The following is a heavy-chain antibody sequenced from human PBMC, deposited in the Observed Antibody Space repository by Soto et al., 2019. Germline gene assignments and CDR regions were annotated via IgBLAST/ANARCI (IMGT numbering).Heavy chain of an antibody. CDR2: IYPGNSDT. CDR3: TRSPTLHFQHPAFFDY. CDR1: GYSSPWHW. J-gene: IGHJ4*02. V-gene: IGHV5-51*01. D-gene: IGHD3-3*02. Sequence: GESLKLSCKHSGYSSPWHWIAWVRQTPGKGLEWMGIIYPGNSDTRYTPSFQGSVTISADKSFNTAYFQWSRLKAVDTAMYYVTRSPTLHFQHPAFFDYWGQGTLVTVSS.